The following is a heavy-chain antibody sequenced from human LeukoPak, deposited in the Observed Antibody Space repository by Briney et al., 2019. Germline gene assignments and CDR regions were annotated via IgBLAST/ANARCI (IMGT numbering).Heavy chain of an antibody. D-gene: IGHD5-24*01. CDR1: GVTFTSHA. J-gene: IGHJ6*03. CDR2: ISGSGGHT. CDR3: AKGGVATMRDGYNYYYYYMEV. Sequence: GGSLRLSCAASGVTFTSHAMSWVRQAPGRGLEGVSLISGSGGHTYYVDSVKGGFTISRDNSKSTLYLQMNSLRAEDTAVYYCAKGGVATMRDGYNYYYYYMEVWGSGTTVTVSS. V-gene: IGHV3-23*01.